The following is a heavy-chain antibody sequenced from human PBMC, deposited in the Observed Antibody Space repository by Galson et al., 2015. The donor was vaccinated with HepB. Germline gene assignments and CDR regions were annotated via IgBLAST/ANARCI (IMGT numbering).Heavy chain of an antibody. CDR3: AKDYGLGGGSCFNY. Sequence: SLRLSCAASGFTFSNYALSWVRQAPEKGLERVSAISGSGGNTYYADPVRGRFTISRDNSKNTLDLQMNSLRAEDTAVYYCAKDYGLGGGSCFNYWGQGTLVTVSS. J-gene: IGHJ4*02. CDR2: ISGSGGNT. D-gene: IGHD2-15*01. V-gene: IGHV3-23*01. CDR1: GFTFSNYA.